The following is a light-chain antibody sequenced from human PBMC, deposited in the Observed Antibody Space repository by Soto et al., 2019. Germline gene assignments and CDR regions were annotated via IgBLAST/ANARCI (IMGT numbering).Light chain of an antibody. CDR2: EVS. CDR3: SSYAGRNIVV. Sequence: QSVLTQPPSASGSPGQSVTISCTGTSSDVGGYNYVSWYQQHPGKAPKLMIYEVSKRPSGVPDRFSGSKSGNTAALTVSGLQAEDEADYYCSSYAGRNIVVFGGGTKVTVL. V-gene: IGLV2-8*01. CDR1: SSDVGGYNY. J-gene: IGLJ2*01.